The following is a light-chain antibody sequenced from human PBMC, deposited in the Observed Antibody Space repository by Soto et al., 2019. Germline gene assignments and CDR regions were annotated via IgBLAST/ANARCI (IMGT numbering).Light chain of an antibody. Sequence: EIVLTQSPATLSLSPGERATLSCRASQSVSSYLAWYQQKPGQAPRLLIYDASHSATGIPARFSGSGSGTDFTLTISSLEPEDVEVYYCQQRSNWPPDTFGQGTKLAIK. CDR2: DAS. V-gene: IGKV3-11*01. J-gene: IGKJ2*01. CDR3: QQRSNWPPDT. CDR1: QSVSSY.